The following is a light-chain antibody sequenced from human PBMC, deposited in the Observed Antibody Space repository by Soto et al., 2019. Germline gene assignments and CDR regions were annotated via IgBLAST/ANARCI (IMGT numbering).Light chain of an antibody. CDR3: QWYGRSPRT. CDR2: GAS. J-gene: IGKJ1*01. CDR1: QSVNAAY. V-gene: IGKV3-20*01. Sequence: EIVLTQSPGIVSLSPGERAILSCRASQSVNAAYLAWYQQRPGQAPRLLIYGASNRARGIPDRFGGSGSGTDFTLTISRLEPEDFEVYFCQWYGRSPRTFGQVTKVEIK.